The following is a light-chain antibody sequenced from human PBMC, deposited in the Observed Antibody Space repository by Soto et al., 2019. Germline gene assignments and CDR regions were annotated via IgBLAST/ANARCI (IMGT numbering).Light chain of an antibody. V-gene: IGKV3-15*01. J-gene: IGKJ1*01. CDR1: QSINRN. CDR2: GAS. Sequence: KLMTQSPSTLSVPPGESATLSCRASQSINRNLAWYHQRPGQAPRLLMYGASTRATGIPERFSGSGSGTEFTLTISSLPSDDFGVYYCQHNNNSPLTFGRGTKVDIK. CDR3: QHNNNSPLT.